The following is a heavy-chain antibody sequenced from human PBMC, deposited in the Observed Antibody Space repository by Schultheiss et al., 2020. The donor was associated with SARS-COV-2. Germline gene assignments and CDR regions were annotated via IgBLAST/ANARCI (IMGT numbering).Heavy chain of an antibody. J-gene: IGHJ4*02. Sequence: GGSLRLSCAASGFTFSSNVMSWVRQAPGKGLEWVSTIGGSGNTYYADSVKGRFTISRDNADNSLYLQMNSLRAEDTAVYYCAKRGDGSSGYFDYWGQGTLVTVSS. CDR3: AKRGDGSSGYFDY. D-gene: IGHD6-6*01. V-gene: IGHV3-23*01. CDR1: GFTFSSNV. CDR2: IGGSGNT.